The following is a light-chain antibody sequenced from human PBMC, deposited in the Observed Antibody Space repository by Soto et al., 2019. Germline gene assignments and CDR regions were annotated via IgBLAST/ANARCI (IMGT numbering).Light chain of an antibody. Sequence: QSALTQHASVSGSPGQSIPISCTGTSSDVGGYNYVSWYQQHPGKAPKLMIYEVSNRPSGVSNRCSGSKSGNTASRTNPGLQAEDEADYYCSSYTRSSTWVFGQGTKVTVL. CDR3: SSYTRSSTWV. CDR1: SSDVGGYNY. CDR2: EVS. J-gene: IGLJ3*02. V-gene: IGLV2-14*01.